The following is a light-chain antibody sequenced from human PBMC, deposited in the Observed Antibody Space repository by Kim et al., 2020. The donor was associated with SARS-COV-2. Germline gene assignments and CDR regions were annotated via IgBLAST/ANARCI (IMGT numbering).Light chain of an antibody. CDR2: KAS. V-gene: IGKV1-5*03. CDR3: QQYDSYST. CDR1: QNISNW. J-gene: IGKJ1*01. Sequence: DIQMTQSPSTLSASVGDRVTITCRASQNISNWLAWYQQKPGKAPKVLIYKASTLQIGVPSRFSGSGSGTEFTLTISSLQPDDVATYYCQQYDSYSTFGQGTKVDIK.